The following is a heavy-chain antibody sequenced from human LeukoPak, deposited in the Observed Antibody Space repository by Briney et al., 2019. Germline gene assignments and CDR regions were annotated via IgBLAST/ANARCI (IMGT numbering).Heavy chain of an antibody. J-gene: IGHJ4*01. CDR1: DGPISSYY. CDR3: ATSSFRTEYLFDQ. V-gene: IGHV4-59*01. Sequence: PSETLSLTCTVFDGPISSYYWSWIRQPPGKGLEWIGYIYYSGSTDYNPSLKSRVTISVDTSKKQFSLKLSSVTAADTAVYFCATSSFRTEYLFDQWGRGTLVTVSS. CDR2: IYYSGST. D-gene: IGHD2/OR15-2a*01.